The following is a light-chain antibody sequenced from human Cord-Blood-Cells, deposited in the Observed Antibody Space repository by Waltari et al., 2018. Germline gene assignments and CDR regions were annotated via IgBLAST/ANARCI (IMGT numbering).Light chain of an antibody. Sequence: QSALTQPASVSGSPGQSITISCTGTSSDVGGYNYVSLYQQHPAKAPKLMIYEVSNRPSGVSNRFSGSKSGNTASLTISGLQAEDEADYYCSSYTSSSTPVFGGGTKLTVL. CDR1: SSDVGGYNY. J-gene: IGLJ2*01. V-gene: IGLV2-14*01. CDR2: EVS. CDR3: SSYTSSSTPV.